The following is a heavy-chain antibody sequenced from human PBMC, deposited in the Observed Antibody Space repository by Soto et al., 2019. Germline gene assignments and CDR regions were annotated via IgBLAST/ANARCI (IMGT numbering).Heavy chain of an antibody. V-gene: IGHV1-18*01. Sequence: ASVKVSCKASGYNISSYDIIWVRQAAGQGLEWMGWISAYNGNTNYAQKLQGRVTMTTDTSTSTAYMELRSLSSDDTAVYYCARGLGTMVRGVIPGGYYGMDVWGQGTTVTVSS. CDR3: ARGLGTMVRGVIPGGYYGMDV. D-gene: IGHD3-10*01. CDR2: ISAYNGNT. J-gene: IGHJ6*02. CDR1: GYNISSYD.